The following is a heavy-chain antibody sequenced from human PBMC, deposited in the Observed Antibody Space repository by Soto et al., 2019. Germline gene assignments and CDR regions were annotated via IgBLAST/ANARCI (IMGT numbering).Heavy chain of an antibody. Sequence: GGSLRLSCAVSGFSFSDYYMIWIRQAPGKGLEMVSYISSRSSYTVYADSVKGRFTISRDNGKNSLYLQMNSLRAEDTGIYYCARDAGRYQLLLDYWGQGALVTVSS. V-gene: IGHV3-11*06. J-gene: IGHJ4*02. CDR2: ISSRSSYT. CDR1: GFSFSDYY. CDR3: ARDAGRYQLLLDY. D-gene: IGHD2-2*01.